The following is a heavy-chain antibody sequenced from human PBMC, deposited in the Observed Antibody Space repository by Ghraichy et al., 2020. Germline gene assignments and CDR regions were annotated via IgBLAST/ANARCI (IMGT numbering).Heavy chain of an antibody. D-gene: IGHD2-15*01. Sequence: GGSLRLSCTASGFTISGYNMNWVRQAPGEGLEWVSYISGSGSTIYYADSVQGRFTISRDNAKNSLYLQMNNLRDDDTAVYHCARDPTGYCSSGGCYTYDSYYVMDVWGQGTTVTVSS. CDR3: ARDPTGYCSSGGCYTYDSYYVMDV. CDR2: ISGSGSTI. J-gene: IGHJ6*02. V-gene: IGHV3-48*02. CDR1: GFTISGYN.